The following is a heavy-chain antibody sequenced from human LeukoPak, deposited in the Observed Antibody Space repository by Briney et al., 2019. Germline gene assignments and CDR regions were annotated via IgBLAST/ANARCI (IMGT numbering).Heavy chain of an antibody. D-gene: IGHD7-27*01. CDR3: TTYKNWVAGDV. Sequence: GGSLRLSCAASGFTFSDYWMSWVRQAPGKGPEWVATIKQDGSEEHYVDSVKGRFTVSRDNARNSLFLQINSLRVEDTAVYYCTTYKNWVAGDVWGQGTTVSVSS. CDR1: GFTFSDYW. CDR2: IKQDGSEE. V-gene: IGHV3-7*01. J-gene: IGHJ6*02.